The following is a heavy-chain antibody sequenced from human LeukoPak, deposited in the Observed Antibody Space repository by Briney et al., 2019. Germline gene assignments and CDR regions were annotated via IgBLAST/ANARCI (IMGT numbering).Heavy chain of an antibody. V-gene: IGHV3-21*01. CDR3: ARDHWYFDL. Sequence: AGSLRLSCAASGFTFSSYSVNWVRQAPGKGLEWVSSINSSRYIYYADSVKGRFTITRDNAKNSLYLQMNSVRAEDTAVYYCARDHWYFDLWGRGTLVTVSS. J-gene: IGHJ2*01. CDR1: GFTFSSYS. CDR2: INSSRYI.